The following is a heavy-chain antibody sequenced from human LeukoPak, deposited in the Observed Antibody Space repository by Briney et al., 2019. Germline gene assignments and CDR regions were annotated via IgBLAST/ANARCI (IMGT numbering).Heavy chain of an antibody. CDR1: GFIFKNYG. Sequence: PGGSLRLSCAASGFIFKNYGMHWARQAPGKGLEWLAFIEYNGATKYYADSVKGRFTISRDNSKNTLYLQMNSLRAEDTAVYYCAKDRRKWELPDYWGQGTLVTVSS. CDR3: AKDRRKWELPDY. D-gene: IGHD1-26*01. CDR2: IEYNGATK. J-gene: IGHJ4*02. V-gene: IGHV3-30*02.